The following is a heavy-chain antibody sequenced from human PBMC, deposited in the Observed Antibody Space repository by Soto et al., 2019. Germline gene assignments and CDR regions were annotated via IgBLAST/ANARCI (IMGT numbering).Heavy chain of an antibody. Sequence: EVQLVESGGGLVQPGGSLRLSCAASGFNFHWYWMSWVRQAPGKGLEWLATIKTDASEKYYVDSVKGRFTMSRDNAKNSVYLQMDSLRPEDTAVDYCATVSGYGAGDSVNHDIDYWGHGTLVTVSS. V-gene: IGHV3-7*01. CDR2: IKTDASEK. D-gene: IGHD3-10*01. J-gene: IGHJ4*01. CDR1: GFNFHWYW. CDR3: ATVSGYGAGDSVNHDIDY.